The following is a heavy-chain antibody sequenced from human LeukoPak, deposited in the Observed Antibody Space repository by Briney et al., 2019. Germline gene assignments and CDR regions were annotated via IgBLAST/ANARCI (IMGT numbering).Heavy chain of an antibody. J-gene: IGHJ4*02. CDR3: ARGGKATVVTT. D-gene: IGHD4-23*01. CDR1: GGSINSYY. Sequence: ASETLSLTCTVSGGSINSYYWSWIRQPAGKGLEWIGRIYSSGSTNYNPSLKSRVSMSVDTSKNQFSLKLTSVTAADTALYYCARGGKATVVTTWGQGILVTVSS. V-gene: IGHV4-4*07. CDR2: IYSSGST.